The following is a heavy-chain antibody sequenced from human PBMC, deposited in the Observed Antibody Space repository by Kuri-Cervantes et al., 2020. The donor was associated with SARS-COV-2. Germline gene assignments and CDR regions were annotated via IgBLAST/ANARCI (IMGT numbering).Heavy chain of an antibody. V-gene: IGHV1-2*02. D-gene: IGHD4-11*01. CDR1: GYTFTGYY. J-gene: IGHJ6*02. CDR3: ASNSNYWYYGMDV. CDR2: INPNSGGT. Sequence: ASVKVSCKASGYTFTGYYMHWVRQAPGQGLEWMGWINPNSGGTNYAQKLQDRVTMTRDTSISTAYMELSRLRSDDMAVYYCASNSNYWYYGMDVWGQGTTVTVSS.